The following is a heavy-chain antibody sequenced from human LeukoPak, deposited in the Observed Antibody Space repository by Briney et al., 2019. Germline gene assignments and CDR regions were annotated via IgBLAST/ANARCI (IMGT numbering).Heavy chain of an antibody. V-gene: IGHV3-23*01. J-gene: IGHJ4*02. CDR3: AKQLGYCSDGSCYFPY. Sequence: GGSLRLSCAASGFTFSSSAMSWIRQAPGKGLEWVSAISNNGGYTYYADSVQGRFIISRDNSKSTLCLQMNSLRAEDTAVYYCAKQLGYCSDGSCYFPYWGQGTLVTVSS. D-gene: IGHD2-15*01. CDR1: GFTFSSSA. CDR2: ISNNGGYT.